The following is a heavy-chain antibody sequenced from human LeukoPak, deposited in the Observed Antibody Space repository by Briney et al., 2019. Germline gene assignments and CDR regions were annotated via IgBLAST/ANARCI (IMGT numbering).Heavy chain of an antibody. Sequence: SETLSLTCAVYGGSFRGYYWSWIRQPPGKGLEWIGEINHSGSTNYNPSLKSRITTSVDTSKNQFSLKLSSVTAADTAVYYCARGLYEGEPHFNYWGQGTLVTVSS. V-gene: IGHV4-34*01. CDR1: GGSFRGYY. CDR2: INHSGST. J-gene: IGHJ4*02. CDR3: ARGLYEGEPHFNY. D-gene: IGHD3-16*01.